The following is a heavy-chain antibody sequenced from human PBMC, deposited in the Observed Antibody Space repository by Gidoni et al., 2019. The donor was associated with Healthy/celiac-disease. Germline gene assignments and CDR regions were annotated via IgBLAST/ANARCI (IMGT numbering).Heavy chain of an antibody. Sequence: QVQLVQSGAEVKKPGASVKVSCKASGYTFTSYGISWVRQAPGQGLEWMGWISAYNGNTNYAQKLQGRVTMTTDTYTSTAYMELRSLRSDDTAVYYCARDPVYYDSSGSYYFDYWGQGTLVTVSS. CDR2: ISAYNGNT. CDR1: GYTFTSYG. V-gene: IGHV1-18*01. D-gene: IGHD3-22*01. CDR3: ARDPVYYDSSGSYYFDY. J-gene: IGHJ4*02.